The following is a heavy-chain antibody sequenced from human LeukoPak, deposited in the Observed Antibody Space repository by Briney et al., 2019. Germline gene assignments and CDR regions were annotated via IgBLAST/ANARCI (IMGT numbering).Heavy chain of an antibody. CDR1: GVSVSTDSIA. D-gene: IGHD3-10*01. CDR3: ARGVGWPLFDY. Sequence: SQTLSLTCAISGVSVSTDSIAWIWIRQSPSRGLEWLGRTYYKSKWYNDYAVSVKSRITINPDTSKNQFSLQLNSVTPEDTAVYYCARGVGWPLFDYWGQGTLVTVSS. J-gene: IGHJ4*02. V-gene: IGHV6-1*01. CDR2: TYYKSKWYN.